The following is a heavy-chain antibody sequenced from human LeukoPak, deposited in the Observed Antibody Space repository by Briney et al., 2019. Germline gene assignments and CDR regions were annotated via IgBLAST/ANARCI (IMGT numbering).Heavy chain of an antibody. CDR3: ARSHYQSSGYFDQDAFDI. V-gene: IGHV3-72*01. D-gene: IGHD3-22*01. Sequence: PGGSLRLSCAASGFTFSDHYMDWVRQAPGEGLEWVGCTRNKVNSYTTEYAASVKGRFTISRDDSKNSLYLQMSSLRTKDTAVYYCARSHYQSSGYFDQDAFDIWGQGTMVAVS. CDR1: GFTFSDHY. J-gene: IGHJ3*02. CDR2: TRNKVNSYTT.